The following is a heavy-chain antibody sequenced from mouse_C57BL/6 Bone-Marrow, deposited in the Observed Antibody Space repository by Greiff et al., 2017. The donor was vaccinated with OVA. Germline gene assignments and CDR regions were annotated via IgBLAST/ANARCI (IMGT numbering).Heavy chain of an antibody. D-gene: IGHD2-5*01. J-gene: IGHJ4*01. Sequence: VKLVESGPGLVKPSQSLFLTCSITGFPITSGYYWIWIRQSPGKPLEWMGYITHSGETFYNPSLQSPISITRETSKNQFFLQLNSVTTEDTAMYYCAGGYYSNYVGAMDYWGQGTSVTVSS. CDR2: ITHSGET. CDR3: AGGYYSNYVGAMDY. V-gene: IGHV12-3*01. CDR1: GFPITSGYY.